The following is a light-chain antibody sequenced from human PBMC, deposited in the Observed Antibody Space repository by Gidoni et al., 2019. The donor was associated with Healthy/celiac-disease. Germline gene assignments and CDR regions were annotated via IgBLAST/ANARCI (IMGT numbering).Light chain of an antibody. Sequence: DMVLTQSPGTLSSSPGERATPSCRASQSVSSSYLSWYQQKPGQAPRLLIYGASSRATGIPDRFSGSGSGTDFTLTISRLEPEDFAVYYCQQYGSSLITFGQGTRLEIK. V-gene: IGKV3-20*01. CDR3: QQYGSSLIT. CDR1: QSVSSSY. J-gene: IGKJ5*01. CDR2: GAS.